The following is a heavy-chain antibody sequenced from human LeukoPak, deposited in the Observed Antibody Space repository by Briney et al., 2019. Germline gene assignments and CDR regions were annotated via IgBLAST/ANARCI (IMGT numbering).Heavy chain of an antibody. D-gene: IGHD3-10*01. CDR1: GYTFSDKY. CDR3: ARDRLSTFYYSLGPQPEAFDI. CDR2: INPNSGGT. Sequence: ASMKVSCKASGYTFSDKYIHWVRQAPGQGLEWMGWINPNSGGTDYARKFQGRVTMTRDTSISSAYVELSRLRSDDTAVYYCARDRLSTFYYSLGPQPEAFDIWGQGTVVTVSS. J-gene: IGHJ3*02. V-gene: IGHV1-2*02.